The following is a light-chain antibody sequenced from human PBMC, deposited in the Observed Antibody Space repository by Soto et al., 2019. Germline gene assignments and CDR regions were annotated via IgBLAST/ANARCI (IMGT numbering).Light chain of an antibody. J-gene: IGKJ5*01. Sequence: DNQLTQSPSSISASVGYRVTITCRASQAVNSWLAWFQQKPGMAPKLVIYDVSSLQSGVSSRFSGSGSGTGFTLTISSLQPEDFATYYCQQSYSTPTFGQGTRLEI. CDR3: QQSYSTPT. V-gene: IGKV1-12*01. CDR2: DVS. CDR1: QAVNSW.